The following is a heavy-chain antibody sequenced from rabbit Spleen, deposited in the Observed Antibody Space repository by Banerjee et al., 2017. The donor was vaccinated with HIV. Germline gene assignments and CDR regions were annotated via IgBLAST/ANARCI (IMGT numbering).Heavy chain of an antibody. D-gene: IGHD8-1*01. V-gene: IGHV1S40*01. Sequence: QSLEESGGDLVKPGASLTLTCTASGLDFSSYYYMCWVRQAPGKGLEWISCIAGSSSDFTYSATWAKGRFTISKTSSTTVTLQMTSLTVADTATYFCARDTGSSFSSYGMDLWGQGTLVTVS. CDR1: GLDFSSYYY. CDR2: IAGSSSDFT. CDR3: ARDTGSSFSSYGMDL. J-gene: IGHJ6*01.